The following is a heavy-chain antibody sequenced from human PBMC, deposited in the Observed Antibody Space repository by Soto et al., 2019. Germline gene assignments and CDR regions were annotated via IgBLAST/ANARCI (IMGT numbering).Heavy chain of an antibody. D-gene: IGHD1-26*01. V-gene: IGHV1-2*02. J-gene: IGHJ5*02. CDR2: INPTSGGT. CDR3: ARDLGVGAPRDWFDP. CDR1: GYTFTGYY. Sequence: QVQLVQSGAEVKKPGASVKVSCKASGYTFTGYYMHWVRQAPGQGLEWMGWINPTSGGTNYAQKFQGRVTMTRDTSISTAYMELSRLRSDDTAVYYCARDLGVGAPRDWFDPWGQGTLVTVSS.